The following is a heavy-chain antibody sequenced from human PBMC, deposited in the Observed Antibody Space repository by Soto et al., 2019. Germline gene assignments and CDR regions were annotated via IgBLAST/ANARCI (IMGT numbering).Heavy chain of an antibody. CDR2: ISAYNGNT. D-gene: IGHD4-17*01. CDR3: ARVVRDGDYLNYYYYMDV. CDR1: GYTFTSYG. V-gene: IGHV1-18*01. J-gene: IGHJ6*03. Sequence: RASVKVSCKASGYTFTSYGISWVRQAPGQGLEWMGWISAYNGNTNYAQKLQGRVTMTTDTSTSTAYMELRSLRSDDTAVYYCARVVRDGDYLNYYYYMDVWGKGTTVTVSS.